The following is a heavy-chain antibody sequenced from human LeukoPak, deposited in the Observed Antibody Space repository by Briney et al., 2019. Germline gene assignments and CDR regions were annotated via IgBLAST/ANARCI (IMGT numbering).Heavy chain of an antibody. Sequence: SETLSLTCAVYGGSFSGYYWSWIRQPPGKGLEWIGEINHSGSTNYNPSLKSRVTISVDTSKNQFSLKLSSVTAADTAVYYCARGQSSGGAYCGGDCYNKNYFDYWGQGTLVTVSS. D-gene: IGHD2-21*02. CDR1: GGSFSGYY. V-gene: IGHV4-34*01. CDR2: INHSGST. CDR3: ARGQSSGGAYCGGDCYNKNYFDY. J-gene: IGHJ4*02.